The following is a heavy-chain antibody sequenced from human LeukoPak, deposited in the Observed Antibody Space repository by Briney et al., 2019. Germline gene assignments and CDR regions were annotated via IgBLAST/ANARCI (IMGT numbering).Heavy chain of an antibody. Sequence: ASVKVSCKASGYTFTSYGISWVRQAPGQGLEWMGWISAYNGNTNYAQKLQGRVTMTPDTSTSTAYMELRSLRSDDTAVYYCARAPRITMVRGKGYFDYWGQGTLVTVSS. D-gene: IGHD3-10*01. CDR2: ISAYNGNT. J-gene: IGHJ4*02. V-gene: IGHV1-18*01. CDR1: GYTFTSYG. CDR3: ARAPRITMVRGKGYFDY.